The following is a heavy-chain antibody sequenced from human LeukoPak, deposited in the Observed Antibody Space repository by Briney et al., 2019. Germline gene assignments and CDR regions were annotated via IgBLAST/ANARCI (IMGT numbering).Heavy chain of an antibody. D-gene: IGHD3-9*01. J-gene: IGHJ6*02. CDR1: GFTFSSYS. Sequence: GGSLRLSCAASGFTFSSYSMNWVRQAPGKGLEWVSSISSSSSYIYYADSVKGRFTISRDNAKNSLYLQMNSLRAEDTAVYYCARVPVYDILTGPNYYYGMDVWGQGTTVTVSS. V-gene: IGHV3-21*04. CDR3: ARVPVYDILTGPNYYYGMDV. CDR2: ISSSSSYI.